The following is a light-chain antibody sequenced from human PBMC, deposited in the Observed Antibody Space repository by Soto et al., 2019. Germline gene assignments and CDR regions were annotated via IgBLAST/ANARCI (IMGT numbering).Light chain of an antibody. V-gene: IGKV1-9*01. CDR2: AAS. CDR3: QQTYSDIS. J-gene: IGKJ4*01. Sequence: QLTQSPSFLSASVGDRVAITCRASQGIASYLALYQQKPGQAPNLLIYAASTLQSGVPSRFSGSGSGTDFTLTISGLQPEDFASYHCQQTYSDISFGGGTKVDI. CDR1: QGIASY.